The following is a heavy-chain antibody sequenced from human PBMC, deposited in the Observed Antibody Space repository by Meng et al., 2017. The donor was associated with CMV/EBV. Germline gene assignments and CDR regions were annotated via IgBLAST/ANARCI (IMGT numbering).Heavy chain of an antibody. CDR1: GGSFSGYY. Sequence: QVQLQQWGAGLLKPSEPLSLTCAVYGGSFSGYYWSWSRQPTGKGLEWIGEINHSGSTNYNPSLKCRVTISVDTSKNQFSLKLSSVTAADTAVYYCARGGNWFDPWGQGTLVTVSS. CDR3: ARGGNWFDP. J-gene: IGHJ5*02. CDR2: INHSGST. V-gene: IGHV4-34*01.